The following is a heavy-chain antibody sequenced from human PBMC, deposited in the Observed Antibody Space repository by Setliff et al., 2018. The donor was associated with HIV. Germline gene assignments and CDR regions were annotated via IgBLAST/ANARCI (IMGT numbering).Heavy chain of an antibody. Sequence: RGESLKISCKGSGYGFSSYWIGWVRQMPGKGLEWMGIIYPGDSDTRYSPSFQGQVTISADKSISTAYLQWSSLKASDTAMYYCARHRGRTSYYYYYMDVWGKGTTVTVSS. CDR3: ARHRGRTSYYYYYMDV. CDR2: IYPGDSDT. CDR1: GYGFSSYW. J-gene: IGHJ6*03. V-gene: IGHV5-51*01.